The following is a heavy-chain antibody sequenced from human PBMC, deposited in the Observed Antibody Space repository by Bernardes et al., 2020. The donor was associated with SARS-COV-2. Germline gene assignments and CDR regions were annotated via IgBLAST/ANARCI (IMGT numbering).Heavy chain of an antibody. CDR2: ISAYNGNT. CDR1: GYTFTSYG. CDR3: ARDGQRGDFWSGYYSDYYYGMDV. D-gene: IGHD3-3*01. Sequence: ASVKVSCKASGYTFTSYGISWVRQAPGQGLEWMGWISAYNGNTNYAQKLQGRVTMTTDTSTSTAYMELRSLRSDDTAVYYCARDGQRGDFWSGYYSDYYYGMDVWGQGTTVTVSS. J-gene: IGHJ6*02. V-gene: IGHV1-18*01.